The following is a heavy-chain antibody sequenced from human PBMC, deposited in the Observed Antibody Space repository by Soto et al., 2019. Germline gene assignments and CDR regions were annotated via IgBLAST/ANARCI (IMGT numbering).Heavy chain of an antibody. V-gene: IGHV4-34*01. CDR3: ARLADNFDY. J-gene: IGHJ4*02. CDR1: GGSFSGYY. D-gene: IGHD2-15*01. Sequence: PSETLSLTCAVYGGSFSGYYCSWIRQPPGKGLEWIGEINHSGSTNYNPSLKSRVTISVDTSKNQFSLKLSSVTAADTAVYYCARLADNFDYWGQGTLVTVSS. CDR2: INHSGST.